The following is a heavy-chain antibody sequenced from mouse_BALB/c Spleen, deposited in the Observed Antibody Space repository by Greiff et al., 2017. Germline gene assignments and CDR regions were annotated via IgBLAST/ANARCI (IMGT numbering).Heavy chain of an antibody. CDR1: GYTFTSYV. J-gene: IGHJ4*01. CDR3: ARRGDDGYAMDY. D-gene: IGHD2-12*01. CDR2: INPYNDGT. V-gene: IGHV1-14*01. Sequence: EVKLVESGPELVKPGASVKMSCKASGYTFTSYVMHWVKQKPGQGLEWIGYINPYNDGTKYNEKFKGKATLTSDKSSSTAYMELSSLTSEDSAVYYCARRGDDGYAMDYWGQGTSVTVSS.